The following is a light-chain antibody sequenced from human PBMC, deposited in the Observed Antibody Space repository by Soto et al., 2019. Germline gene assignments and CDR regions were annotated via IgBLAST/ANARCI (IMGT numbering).Light chain of an antibody. CDR1: QSLLHSNGYNY. Sequence: DIVMTQSPLSLPVTPGEPASISCRSSQSLLHSNGYNYLDWYLQKPGQSPQLLIYLGSNRASGVPDRFSGSGSGTDFTLKISRVEAEYVGVYYFMQALQTPRTFGQGTKVEIK. V-gene: IGKV2-28*01. CDR2: LGS. CDR3: MQALQTPRT. J-gene: IGKJ1*01.